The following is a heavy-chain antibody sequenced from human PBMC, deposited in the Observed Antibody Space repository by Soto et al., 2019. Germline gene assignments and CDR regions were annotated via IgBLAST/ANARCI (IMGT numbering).Heavy chain of an antibody. J-gene: IGHJ6*02. D-gene: IGHD3-10*01. CDR1: GFTFSSYW. Sequence: PVGSLRLSCAASGFTFSSYWMTRVRQAPGKGLEWVANIKQDGSEKYYVDSVKGRFTISRDNAKNSLYLQMNSLTAEDTAVYYCARWLPLPSSVYYYGMDVWGQGTTVTVSS. V-gene: IGHV3-7*03. CDR2: IKQDGSEK. CDR3: ARWLPLPSSVYYYGMDV.